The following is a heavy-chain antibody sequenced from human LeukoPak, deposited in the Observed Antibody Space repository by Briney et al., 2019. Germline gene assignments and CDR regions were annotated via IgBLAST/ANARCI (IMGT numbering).Heavy chain of an antibody. D-gene: IGHD3/OR15-3a*01. CDR3: ARRDWYYFDY. CDR2: IYYSGST. Sequence: KPSETLSLTCTVSGGSISSYYWSWIRQPPGKGLEWIGSIYYSGSTYYNPSLKSRVTISVDTSKNQFSLKLSSVTAADTAVYYCARRDWYYFDYWGQGTLVTVSS. CDR1: GGSISSYY. V-gene: IGHV4-39*01. J-gene: IGHJ4*02.